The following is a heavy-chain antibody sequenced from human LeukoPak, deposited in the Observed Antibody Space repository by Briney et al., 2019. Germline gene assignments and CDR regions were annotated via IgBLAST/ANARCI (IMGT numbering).Heavy chain of an antibody. CDR3: ARSAHVRGNPTLGY. CDR1: GYTFTSYA. V-gene: IGHV1-3*01. CDR2: INAGNGNT. D-gene: IGHD3-10*02. J-gene: IGHJ4*02. Sequence: WASVKVSCMASGYTFTSYAMHWVRQAPGQRLEWMGWINAGNGNTKYSQKYQGRVTIARDTSASTAYMGLSSLRSEDTAVYYCARSAHVRGNPTLGYWGQGTLVTVSS.